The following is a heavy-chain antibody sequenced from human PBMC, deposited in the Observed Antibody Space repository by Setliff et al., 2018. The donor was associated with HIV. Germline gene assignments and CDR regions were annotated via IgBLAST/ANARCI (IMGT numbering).Heavy chain of an antibody. J-gene: IGHJ4*02. CDR2: INTKTGNP. CDR1: GYTFTSYA. CDR3: ASVGPRYSSGWCPAY. Sequence: ASVKVSCKASGYTFTSYAMNWVRQAPGRGLEWMGWINTKTGNPTYAQGFTGRFVFSLDTSVSTAYLQISSLKAEDTAVYYCASVGPRYSSGWCPAYWGQGTLVTVSS. D-gene: IGHD6-19*01. V-gene: IGHV7-4-1*02.